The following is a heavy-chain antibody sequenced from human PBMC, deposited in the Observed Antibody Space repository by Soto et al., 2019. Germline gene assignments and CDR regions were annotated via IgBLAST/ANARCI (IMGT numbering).Heavy chain of an antibody. Sequence: EVQLVESGGGLVQPGGSLKLSCAASGFTFSGSAMHWVRQASGKGLEWVGRIRSKGNNYATAYGASLKGRLTISRDDSQNTAYLQMNSLNTEDTAVYYCSRQASDFWSGKPQYYMDVWGKGTTVTVSS. D-gene: IGHD3-3*01. J-gene: IGHJ6*03. V-gene: IGHV3-73*01. CDR1: GFTFSGSA. CDR3: SRQASDFWSGKPQYYMDV. CDR2: IRSKGNNYAT.